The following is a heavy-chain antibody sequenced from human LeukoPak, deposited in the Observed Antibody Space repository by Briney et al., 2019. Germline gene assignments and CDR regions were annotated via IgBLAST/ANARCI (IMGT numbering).Heavy chain of an antibody. Sequence: GGSLRLSCVASGFTFSNYAMTWVRQAPGKGLEWVSSISGTGGVRHHADAVKGRFTISRDNSRNTLYLQMNSLRAEDTAVYYCAKAAALGSSHDYWGQGTLVTVSS. CDR1: GFTFSNYA. D-gene: IGHD2-15*01. J-gene: IGHJ4*02. CDR2: ISGTGGVR. V-gene: IGHV3-23*01. CDR3: AKAAALGSSHDY.